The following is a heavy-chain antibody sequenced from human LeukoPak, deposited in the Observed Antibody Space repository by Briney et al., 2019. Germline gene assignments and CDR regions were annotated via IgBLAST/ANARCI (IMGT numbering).Heavy chain of an antibody. CDR2: INPTVGGT. V-gene: IGHV1-46*01. CDR3: ARYGFSSSWQGGWHAFDI. D-gene: IGHD6-13*01. J-gene: IGHJ3*02. Sequence: ASVTVSCTASGYTLTSYYMHWVRQAPGQGLEWMGLINPTVGGTIYAQKFQGRVTMTRDMSTSTVYMELSSLRSDDTAVYYCARYGFSSSWQGGWHAFDIWGQGTMVTVSS. CDR1: GYTLTSYY.